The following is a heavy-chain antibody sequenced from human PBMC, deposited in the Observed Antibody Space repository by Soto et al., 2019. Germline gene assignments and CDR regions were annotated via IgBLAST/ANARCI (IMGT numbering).Heavy chain of an antibody. CDR3: ARYPNRGPITMVRGVKRTHDAFDI. CDR1: GGSISSGGYY. Sequence: SETLSLTCTDSGGSISSGGYYWSWIRQHPGKGLEWIGYIYYSGSTYYNPSLKSRVTISVDTSKNQFSLKLSSVTAADTAVYYCARYPNRGPITMVRGVKRTHDAFDIWGQGTMVTVSS. V-gene: IGHV4-31*03. CDR2: IYYSGST. D-gene: IGHD3-10*01. J-gene: IGHJ3*02.